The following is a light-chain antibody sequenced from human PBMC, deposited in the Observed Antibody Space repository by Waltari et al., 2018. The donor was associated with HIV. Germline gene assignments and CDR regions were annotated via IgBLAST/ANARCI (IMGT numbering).Light chain of an antibody. CDR2: RNN. CDR3: VAWDDSLRGVL. Sequence: SVLTQPPSASGTPGQRVTISCSGSTSNIGSNYVFWYRHSPGTAPKLLIHRNNQRPSGVPDRFSGSTSGTSASLAISGLRSEDEADYYCVAWDDSLRGVLFGGGTKVAVL. J-gene: IGLJ2*01. CDR1: TSNIGSNY. V-gene: IGLV1-47*01.